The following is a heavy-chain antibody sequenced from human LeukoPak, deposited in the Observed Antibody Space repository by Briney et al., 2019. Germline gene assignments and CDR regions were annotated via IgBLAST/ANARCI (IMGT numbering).Heavy chain of an antibody. V-gene: IGHV4-34*01. Sequence: SETLSLTCAVYGGSFSGYYWSWIRQPPGKGLEWIGEINHSGSTNYNPSLKSRVTISVDTSKNQFSLKLSSVTAADTAVYYCARETMVRGDIDYWGQGTLVTVSS. CDR1: GGSFSGYY. J-gene: IGHJ4*02. D-gene: IGHD3-10*01. CDR2: INHSGST. CDR3: ARETMVRGDIDY.